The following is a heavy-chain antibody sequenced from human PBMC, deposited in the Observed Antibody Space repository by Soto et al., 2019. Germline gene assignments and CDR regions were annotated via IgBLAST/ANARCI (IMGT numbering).Heavy chain of an antibody. J-gene: IGHJ4*02. CDR1: GFTFSSYG. CDR2: ISYDGSNK. CDR3: AKGPADYYDSSGYYHLDY. D-gene: IGHD3-22*01. V-gene: IGHV3-30*18. Sequence: GGSLRLSCAASGFTFSSYGMHWVRQAPGKGLEWVAVISYDGSNKYYADSVKGRFTISRDNSKNTLYLQMNSLRAEDTAVYYCAKGPADYYDSSGYYHLDYWGQGTLVTVSS.